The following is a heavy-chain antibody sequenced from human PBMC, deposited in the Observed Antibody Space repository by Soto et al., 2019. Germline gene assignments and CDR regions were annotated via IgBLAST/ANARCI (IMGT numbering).Heavy chain of an antibody. D-gene: IGHD2-15*01. CDR2: IVPIFGTA. V-gene: IGHV1-69*01. CDR1: GGTFSNSG. Sequence: QVQLVQSGAEVKKPGSSVKVSCKASGGTFSNSGISWVRQAPGQGLEWMGGIVPIFGTANYAQRFRGRATITAYESTNTAYLDLSSLRSGDTAVYYCAREGGTYSLDSWGQGTLVTVSS. CDR3: AREGGTYSLDS. J-gene: IGHJ4*02.